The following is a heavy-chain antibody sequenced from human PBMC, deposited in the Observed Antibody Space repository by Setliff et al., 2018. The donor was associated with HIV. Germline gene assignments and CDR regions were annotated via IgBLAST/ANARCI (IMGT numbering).Heavy chain of an antibody. D-gene: IGHD3-3*01. Sequence: PSETLSLTCAVSGYSISSGYYWGWIRQPPGKGLEWIGSIYHSGSTYYNPSLKSRVTISVDTSKNQFSLKLSSVTAADTAVYYCARDGGGYDFWSGYYISHDAFDIWGQGTMVTVS. J-gene: IGHJ3*02. CDR1: GYSISSGYY. CDR2: IYHSGST. V-gene: IGHV4-38-2*02. CDR3: ARDGGGYDFWSGYYISHDAFDI.